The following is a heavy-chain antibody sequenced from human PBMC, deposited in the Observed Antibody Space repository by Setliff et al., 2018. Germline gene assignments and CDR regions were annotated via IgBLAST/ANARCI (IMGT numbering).Heavy chain of an antibody. CDR1: GGSFSNYY. V-gene: IGHV4-34*01. CDR3: ARDNTILGATDY. J-gene: IGHJ4*02. D-gene: IGHD1-26*01. Sequence: PSETLSLTCTVYGGSFSNYYWSWIRQPPGKGLEWIGEINHSGSTNYNPALTSRVTISEDTSKNQFSLKLTSVTAADTALYFCARDNTILGATDYWGQGTLFTVS. CDR2: INHSGST.